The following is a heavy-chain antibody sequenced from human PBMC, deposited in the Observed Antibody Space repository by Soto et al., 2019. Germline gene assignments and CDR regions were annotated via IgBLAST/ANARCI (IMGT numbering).Heavy chain of an antibody. CDR2: INPNSGST. V-gene: IGHV1-2*04. CDR1: GGTFSSYA. CDR3: ARDSSSSWAKGPDYNFDY. D-gene: IGHD6-13*01. Sequence: ASVKVSCTASGGTFSSYAISCVRQAPGQGLEWMGWINPNSGSTNYAQKFQGWVTMTRDTSISTAYMELSRLRSDDTAVYYCARDSSSSWAKGPDYNFDYWGQGTLVTVSS. J-gene: IGHJ4*02.